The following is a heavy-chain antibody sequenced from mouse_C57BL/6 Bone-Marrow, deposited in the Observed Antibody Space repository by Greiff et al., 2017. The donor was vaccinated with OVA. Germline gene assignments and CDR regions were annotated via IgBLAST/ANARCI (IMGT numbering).Heavy chain of an antibody. D-gene: IGHD1-1*01. J-gene: IGHJ2*01. Sequence: EVQLQQSGPELVKPGASVKISCKASGYTFTDYYMNWVKQSHGKSLEWIGDINPNNGGTRYNQKFKGKATLTVDKSSSTAYMELRSLTSEDSAVYYCARGGYYYGSDYWGQGTTLTVSS. CDR3: ARGGYYYGSDY. V-gene: IGHV1-26*01. CDR2: INPNNGGT. CDR1: GYTFTDYY.